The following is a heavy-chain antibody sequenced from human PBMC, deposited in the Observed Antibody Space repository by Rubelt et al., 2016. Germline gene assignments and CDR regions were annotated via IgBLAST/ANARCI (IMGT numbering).Heavy chain of an antibody. D-gene: IGHD2-2*01. CDR2: ISGSGDST. J-gene: IGHJ3*02. CDR1: GFTFSSYA. CDR3: AKDLREIVVIPPHAFDI. Sequence: VQLVESGGGLVQPGGSLRLSCAASGFTFSSYAMSWVRQAPGKGLEWVSAISGSGDSTLYADSVKGRFTISRDNSKSTLYLQMNSLRAEDTAVYYCAKDLREIVVIPPHAFDIWGQGTMVTVSS. V-gene: IGHV3-23*04.